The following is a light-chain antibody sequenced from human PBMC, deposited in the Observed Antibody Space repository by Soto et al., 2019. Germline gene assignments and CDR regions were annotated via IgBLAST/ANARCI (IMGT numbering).Light chain of an antibody. CDR2: AAS. V-gene: IGKV3-15*01. CDR1: QSVSSK. CDR3: HQYNYWPHYP. Sequence: IVMTQSPATLSVSPGERATLSCRASQSVSSKLAWYQQKPGQAPRLLIYAASTRATGTPARFSGGGSGTEFTLTISSLQSEDFGIYYCHQYNYWPHYPFGQGTKLEI. J-gene: IGKJ2*01.